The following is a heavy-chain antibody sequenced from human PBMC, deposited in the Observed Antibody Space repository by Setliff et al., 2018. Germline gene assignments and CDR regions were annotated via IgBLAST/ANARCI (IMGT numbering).Heavy chain of an antibody. J-gene: IGHJ6*03. CDR1: GDSLTRSSSW. D-gene: IGHD3-3*01. CDR2: IYSSGTT. Sequence: SETLSLTCSVFGDSLTRSSSWWGWIRQPAGKGLEWIGNIYSSGTTKYNPSLKSRVTISVDTSKRQFSLNLLSVTAADTAVYYCARMSRYSEFWSGYAEDYYSSYIDVWGTGSTVTVSS. CDR3: ARMSRYSEFWSGYAEDYYSSYIDV. V-gene: IGHV4-61*05.